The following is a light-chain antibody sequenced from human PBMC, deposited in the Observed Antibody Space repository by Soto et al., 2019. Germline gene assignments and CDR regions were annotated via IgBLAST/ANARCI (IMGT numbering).Light chain of an antibody. V-gene: IGLV2-14*01. CDR1: SIDVGGYNY. Sequence: QSVLARPASVSGSPGQSITISCTGTSIDVGGYNYVSWYQQHPGKAPKLMIYDVSNRPSGVSNRFSGSKSGNTASLTISGLQAEDEADSYCSSYTTSSTLYAFRTGTKVTGL. CDR2: DVS. CDR3: SSYTTSSTLYA. J-gene: IGLJ1*01.